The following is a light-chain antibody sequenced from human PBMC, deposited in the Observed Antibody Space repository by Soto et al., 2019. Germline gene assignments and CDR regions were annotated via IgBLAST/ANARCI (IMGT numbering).Light chain of an antibody. V-gene: IGKV3-15*01. Sequence: EIVMTQSPATLSVSPGERATLSCRASQSVSSNLAWYQQKLGQAPRLLIYGASTSATGIPARFSGSGSGTEITLTISSLQSEDFAVYYCQQYNNSPMYTFGQGTKLELK. CDR3: QQYNNSPMYT. CDR1: QSVSSN. CDR2: GAS. J-gene: IGKJ2*01.